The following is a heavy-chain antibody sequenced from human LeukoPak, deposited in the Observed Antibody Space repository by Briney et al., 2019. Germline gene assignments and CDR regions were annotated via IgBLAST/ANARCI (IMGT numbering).Heavy chain of an antibody. CDR1: GFTFNKAW. D-gene: IGHD3-22*01. V-gene: IGHV3-15*01. Sequence: GGSLRLSCAASGFTFNKAWMSWVRQAPGKGLEWVDRIKSKTDGGTTEYAAPVKGRFTISRDDSKNTLYLQMDSLKTEDTAVYYCTTSATYYYDSGGYTLFDYWGQGTLVTVSS. CDR3: TTSATYYYDSGGYTLFDY. J-gene: IGHJ4*02. CDR2: IKSKTDGGTT.